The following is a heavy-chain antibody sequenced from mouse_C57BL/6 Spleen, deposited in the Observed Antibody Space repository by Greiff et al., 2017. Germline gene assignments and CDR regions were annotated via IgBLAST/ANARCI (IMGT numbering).Heavy chain of an antibody. Sequence: EVHLVESGGGLVKPGGSLKLSCAASGFTFSSYAMSWVRQTPEKRLEWVATISDGGSYTYSPDNVKGRFTISRDTAKNNLYLQMSHLKSEDTAMYYCARVLYDYGYAMDYGGEGTSVTVSS. V-gene: IGHV5-4*01. CDR1: GFTFSSYA. J-gene: IGHJ4*01. CDR2: ISDGGSYT. CDR3: ARVLYDYGYAMDY. D-gene: IGHD2-4*01.